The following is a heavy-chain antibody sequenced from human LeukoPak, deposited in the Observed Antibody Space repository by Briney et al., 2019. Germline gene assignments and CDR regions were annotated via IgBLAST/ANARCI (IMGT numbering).Heavy chain of an antibody. CDR2: ISSSSSYI. D-gene: IGHD3-22*01. J-gene: IGHJ4*02. Sequence: GGSLRLSCAASGFTFSSYSMNWVRQAPGKGLEWVSSISSSSSYIYYADSVKGRFTISRDNAKNSLYLQMNSLRAEDTAVYYCARTLPGYYDSSGYPDYWGQGTLVTVSS. CDR1: GFTFSSYS. CDR3: ARTLPGYYDSSGYPDY. V-gene: IGHV3-21*01.